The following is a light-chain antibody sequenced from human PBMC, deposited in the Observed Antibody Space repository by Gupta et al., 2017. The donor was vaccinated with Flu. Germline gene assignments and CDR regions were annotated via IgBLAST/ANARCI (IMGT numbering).Light chain of an antibody. J-gene: IGKJ1*01. CDR2: GAS. CDR3: QKYDGAPWT. CDR1: QDIRSS. V-gene: IGKV1-27*01. Sequence: EIQMTQSPSSLSAALGDRVTITCRASQDIRSSVAWYQQKAGKPPKVLIYGASRLRPGVSSRFSGNGSGTFFTLTITSLQPEDVATYYCQKYDGAPWTFGQGTTVEVK.